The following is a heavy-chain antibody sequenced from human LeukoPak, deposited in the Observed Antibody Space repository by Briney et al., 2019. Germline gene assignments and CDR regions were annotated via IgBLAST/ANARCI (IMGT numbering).Heavy chain of an antibody. D-gene: IGHD3-16*01. J-gene: IGHJ4*02. Sequence: PGGSLRLSCAASGFTFSSYGMHWVRQAPGKGLEWVAVISYDGSNKYYADSVKGRFTISRDNSKNTLYLQMNSLRDEDTAVYYCARAGGTLYYFDYWGQGTLVTVSS. CDR2: ISYDGSNK. V-gene: IGHV3-30*03. CDR3: ARAGGTLYYFDY. CDR1: GFTFSSYG.